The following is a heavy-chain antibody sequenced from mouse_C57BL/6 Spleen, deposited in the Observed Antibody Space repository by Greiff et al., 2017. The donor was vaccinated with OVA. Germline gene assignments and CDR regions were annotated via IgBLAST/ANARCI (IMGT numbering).Heavy chain of an antibody. D-gene: IGHD2-3*01. Sequence: QVQLKESGPELVKPGASVKISCKASGYAFSSSWMNWVKQRPGKGLEWIGRIYPGDGGTNYNGKFKGKATLTAAKSSSTAYLQLSSLTSEDSAVYFCARGGYYPGDYWGQGTSVTVSS. CDR2: IYPGDGGT. CDR1: GYAFSSSW. V-gene: IGHV1-82*01. J-gene: IGHJ4*01. CDR3: ARGGYYPGDY.